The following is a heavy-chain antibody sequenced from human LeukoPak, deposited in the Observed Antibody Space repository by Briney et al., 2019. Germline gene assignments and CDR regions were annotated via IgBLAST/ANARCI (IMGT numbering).Heavy chain of an antibody. V-gene: IGHV3-11*01. D-gene: IGHD1-26*01. CDR3: AREARGSGRDFDY. J-gene: IGHJ4*02. CDR2: IGTRSNPI. Sequence: GGSLRLSCAASGFSFSDFYMSWIRQAPGMGLEWISYIGTRSNPIYYADSVKGRFTISRDDAKNSLYLQMNSLRHEDTAVYFCAREARGSGRDFDYWGQGILVTVSS. CDR1: GFSFSDFY.